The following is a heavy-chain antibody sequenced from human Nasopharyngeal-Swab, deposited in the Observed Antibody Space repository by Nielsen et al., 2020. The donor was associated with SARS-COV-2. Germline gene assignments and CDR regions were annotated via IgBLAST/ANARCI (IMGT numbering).Heavy chain of an antibody. CDR2: IRSKANSYAT. Sequence: GVLKISCAASGFTFSGPAMHWVRQASGKGLEWVGRIRSKANSYATAYAASVKGRFTISRDDSKNTAYLQMNSLKTEDTAVYYCTPGRATGYWGQGTLVTVSS. D-gene: IGHD5-12*01. J-gene: IGHJ4*02. CDR3: TPGRATGY. V-gene: IGHV3-73*01. CDR1: GFTFSGPA.